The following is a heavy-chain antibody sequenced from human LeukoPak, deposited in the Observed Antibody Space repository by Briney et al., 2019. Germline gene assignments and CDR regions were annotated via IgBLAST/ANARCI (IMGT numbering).Heavy chain of an antibody. V-gene: IGHV1-46*01. CDR3: ARDRGSIVVVPDPSCMDV. J-gene: IGHJ6*03. CDR1: GYTFTSYY. D-gene: IGHD2-2*01. Sequence: ASVKVSCKASGYTFTSYYMHWVRQAPGQGLEWMGIINPSGGSTSYAQKFQGRVTMTRDTSTSTVYMELSSLRSEDTAVYYCARDRGSIVVVPDPSCMDVWGKGTTATVSS. CDR2: INPSGGST.